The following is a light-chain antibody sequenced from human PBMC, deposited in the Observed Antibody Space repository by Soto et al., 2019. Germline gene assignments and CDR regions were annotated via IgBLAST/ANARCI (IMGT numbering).Light chain of an antibody. CDR1: QSVSSN. J-gene: IGKJ1*01. CDR2: GAS. Sequence: ERVMPRSPATLSVSQGERATLSCMASQSVSSNFAWYQQKPGQAPRLLIYGASTRATGIPARFSGSGSGTEFTLTISSLQSEDFAVYYCQQYNNLPPWTFGQGTKVDIK. CDR3: QQYNNLPPWT. V-gene: IGKV3-15*01.